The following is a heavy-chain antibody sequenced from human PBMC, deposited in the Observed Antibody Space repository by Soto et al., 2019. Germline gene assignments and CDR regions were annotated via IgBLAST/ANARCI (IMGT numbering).Heavy chain of an antibody. J-gene: IGHJ3*02. Sequence: ASVKVSCKASGYTFTSYAMHWVRQAPGQRLEWMGWINAGNGNTKYSQKFQGRVTITRDTSASTAYMELSSLRSEDTAVYYCARNSIPDGYNYVAAFDIWGQGTMVTVSS. CDR2: INAGNGNT. CDR1: GYTFTSYA. CDR3: ARNSIPDGYNYVAAFDI. V-gene: IGHV1-3*01. D-gene: IGHD5-12*01.